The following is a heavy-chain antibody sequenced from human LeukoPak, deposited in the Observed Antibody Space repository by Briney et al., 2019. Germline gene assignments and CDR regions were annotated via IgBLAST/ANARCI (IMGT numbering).Heavy chain of an antibody. D-gene: IGHD2-8*02. CDR1: GYNFANYW. V-gene: IGHV5-51*01. CDR3: ARAPTGFPNWFDP. J-gene: IGHJ5*02. CDR2: IHPGNSDI. Sequence: GESLKISCKGSGYNFANYWIAWVRQVPGKGLEWMGIIHPGNSDIRYSPSFQGQVTISADKSISTAYLQWSSLKASDTAIYYCARAPTGFPNWFDPWGQGTLVTVSS.